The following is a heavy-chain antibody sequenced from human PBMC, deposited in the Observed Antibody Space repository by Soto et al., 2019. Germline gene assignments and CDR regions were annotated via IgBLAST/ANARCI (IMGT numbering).Heavy chain of an antibody. D-gene: IGHD3-22*01. CDR2: IYYSGST. CDR3: ASYYYDSSGYYNWFDP. V-gene: IGHV4-59*01. J-gene: IGHJ5*02. CDR1: GGSISSYY. Sequence: SETLSLTCTVSGGSISSYYWSWIRQPPGKGLEWIGYIYYSGSTNYNPSLKSRVTISVDTSKNQSSLKLSSVTAADTAVYYCASYYYDSSGYYNWFDPWGQGTLVTVSS.